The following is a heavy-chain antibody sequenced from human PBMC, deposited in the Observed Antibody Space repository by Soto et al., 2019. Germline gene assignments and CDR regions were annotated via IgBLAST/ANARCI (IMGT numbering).Heavy chain of an antibody. V-gene: IGHV3-23*01. CDR3: AKLYSLYRVSVLGRVKQSSGRPYYMDV. Sequence: GGSLRLSCAASGFTFSSYAMSWVRQAPGKGLEWVSAISGSGGSTYYADSVKGRFTISRDNSKNTLYLQMNSLRAEDTAVYYCAKLYSLYRVSVLGRVKQSSGRPYYMDVWGKGTTVTVSS. J-gene: IGHJ6*03. CDR2: ISGSGGST. CDR1: GFTFSSYA. D-gene: IGHD3-10*01.